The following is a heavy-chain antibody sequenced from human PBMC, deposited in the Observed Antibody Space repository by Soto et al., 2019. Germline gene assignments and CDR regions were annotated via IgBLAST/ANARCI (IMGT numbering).Heavy chain of an antibody. CDR2: INPSGGST. CDR3: AREQRGINYYYYYYGMDV. Sequence: ASVKVSCKASGYTFTSYYMHWVRQAPGQGLEWMGIINPSGGSTSYAQKFQGRVTMTRDTSTSTVYMELSSLRSEDTAVYYCAREQRGINYYYYYYGMDVWGQGTPVTVSS. J-gene: IGHJ6*02. V-gene: IGHV1-46*01. D-gene: IGHD2-21*01. CDR1: GYTFTSYY.